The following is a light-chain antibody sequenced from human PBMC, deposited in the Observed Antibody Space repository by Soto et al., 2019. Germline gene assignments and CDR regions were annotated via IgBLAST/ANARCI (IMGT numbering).Light chain of an antibody. Sequence: QYALTQPASVSGSPGQSITISCTGTISDIGDYNYVSWYQQHPGKAPKLMIYDVSNRPSGVSNRFSGSKSGYTASLTISGLQPEDEADYYCSSYRSSSPLVVFGGGTKLTVL. CDR2: DVS. J-gene: IGLJ2*01. V-gene: IGLV2-14*03. CDR1: ISDIGDYNY. CDR3: SSYRSSSPLVV.